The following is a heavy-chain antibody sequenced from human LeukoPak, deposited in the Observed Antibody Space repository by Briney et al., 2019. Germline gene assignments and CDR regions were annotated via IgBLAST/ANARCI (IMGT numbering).Heavy chain of an antibody. Sequence: PGKSLRLSCAASGFTFGSYAMHWVRQAPGKGLEWLAVISFDGSNKYYADSVKGRTTISRDNSKNTLYLEVNKLTSEDTAIYYCARDTKRGAILLAYWGQGTLVTVSS. J-gene: IGHJ4*02. CDR1: GFTFGSYA. D-gene: IGHD3-16*01. CDR3: ARDTKRGAILLAY. CDR2: ISFDGSNK. V-gene: IGHV3-30*04.